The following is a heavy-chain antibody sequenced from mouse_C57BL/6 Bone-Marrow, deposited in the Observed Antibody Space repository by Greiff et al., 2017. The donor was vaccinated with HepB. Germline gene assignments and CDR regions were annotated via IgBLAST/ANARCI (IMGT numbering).Heavy chain of an antibody. CDR3: ASPIYYYGSSYLYWYFDV. D-gene: IGHD1-1*01. CDR1: GFTFSSYG. V-gene: IGHV5-6*01. CDR2: ISSGGSYT. J-gene: IGHJ1*03. Sequence: EVNVVESGGDLVKPGGSLKLSCAASGFTFSSYGMSWVRQTPDKRLEWVATISSGGSYTYYPDSVKGRFTISRDNAKNTLYLQMSRLKSEDTAMYYCASPIYYYGSSYLYWYFDVWGTGTTVTVSS.